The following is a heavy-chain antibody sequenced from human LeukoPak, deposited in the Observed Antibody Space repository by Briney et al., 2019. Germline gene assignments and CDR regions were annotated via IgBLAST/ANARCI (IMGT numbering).Heavy chain of an antibody. CDR3: ARGRDGYNFLNRGEYYYFDY. Sequence: SETLSLTCTVSGYSISSGYYWGWIRQPPGKGLEWIGSIYHSGSTYYNPSLKSRVTISVDTSKNQFSLKLSSVTARDTAVYYCARGRDGYNFLNRGEYYYFDYWGQGTLVTVSS. J-gene: IGHJ4*02. CDR2: IYHSGST. V-gene: IGHV4-38-2*02. CDR1: GYSISSGYY. D-gene: IGHD5-24*01.